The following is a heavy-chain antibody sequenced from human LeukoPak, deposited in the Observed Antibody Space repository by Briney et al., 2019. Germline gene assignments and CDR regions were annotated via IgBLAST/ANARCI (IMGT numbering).Heavy chain of an antibody. CDR3: ARSSGWKYNIDY. D-gene: IGHD6-19*01. V-gene: IGHV1-8*01. J-gene: IGHJ4*02. CDR1: GYTFTSYD. Sequence: ASVKVSCKASGYTFTSYDINWVRQATGQGLEWMGWMNPNSGNTGYAQKFQGRVTMTRNTSISTAYMELSRLRSDDTAMYYCARSSGWKYNIDYWGQGTLVTVSS. CDR2: MNPNSGNT.